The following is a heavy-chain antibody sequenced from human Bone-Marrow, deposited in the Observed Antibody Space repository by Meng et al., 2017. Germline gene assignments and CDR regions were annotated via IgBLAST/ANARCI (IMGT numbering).Heavy chain of an antibody. CDR1: GDSVSSNTAT. V-gene: IGHV6-1*01. Sequence: VQLQQSGPGLVKPSQTLSLTSAISGDSVSSNTATWNWIRQSPPGGLEWLGRTYYRSKLYNDYAVSVKSRITINPDTSKNQFSLQPNSVTPEDTAVYYCARDDRSYGVWYWGQGTLVTVSS. CDR2: TYYRSKLYN. J-gene: IGHJ4*02. CDR3: ARDDRSYGVWY. D-gene: IGHD1-26*01.